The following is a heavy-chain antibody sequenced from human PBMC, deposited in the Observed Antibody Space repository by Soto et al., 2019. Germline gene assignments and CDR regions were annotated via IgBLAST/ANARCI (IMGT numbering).Heavy chain of an antibody. J-gene: IGHJ4*02. CDR3: ARDRLMGQYFGS. CDR2: INYSGST. CDR1: GGSINSGSYY. V-gene: IGHV4-31*03. Sequence: QVQLQESGPGLVKPSQTLSLTCTVTGGSINSGSYYWSWIRQHPGKGLEWIGNINYSGSTYYNPSLKSRVLVSVDASHNQFFLKLTSVTAADTAIYSCARDRLMGQYFGSWGQGTLVTVSS. D-gene: IGHD3-10*01.